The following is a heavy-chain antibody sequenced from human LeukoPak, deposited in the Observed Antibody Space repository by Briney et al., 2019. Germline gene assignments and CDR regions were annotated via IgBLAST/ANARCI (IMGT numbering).Heavy chain of an antibody. CDR2: VSHDGRNK. J-gene: IGHJ4*02. CDR1: GFIFRNYA. CDR3: AKDRHSSTWSFFDF. V-gene: IGHV3-30*18. D-gene: IGHD6-13*01. Sequence: GGSLRLSCVASGFIFRNYAMHWVRQAPGKGVEWVAVVSHDGRNKIYGDSVKGRFTISSDNSKNTVYLQMDNLPPEDTAVYYCAKDRHSSTWSFFDFWGQGTLVTVSS.